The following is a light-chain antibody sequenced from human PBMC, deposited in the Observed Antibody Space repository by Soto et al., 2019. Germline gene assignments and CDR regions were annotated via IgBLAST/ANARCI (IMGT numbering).Light chain of an antibody. CDR1: QSVSRN. Sequence: EIVMTQSPATLSVSPGERATLSCRASQSVSRNLAWYQQKHGQAPRLLIHDASTRATGISARFSGSGAGTESTITISSLQSEDFAVYYCQQYNNSLWTFGQGTKVEIK. V-gene: IGKV3-15*01. J-gene: IGKJ1*01. CDR3: QQYNNSLWT. CDR2: DAS.